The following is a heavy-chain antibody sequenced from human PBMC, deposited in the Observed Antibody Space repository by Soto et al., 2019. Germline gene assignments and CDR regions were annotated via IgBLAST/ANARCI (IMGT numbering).Heavy chain of an antibody. Sequence: QVHLVQSGAEVKKPGASVKVSCKASGYTFTSYGITWVRQAPGQGLEWMGWISAHNGNTDYAQKLQGRVIVTRDTSTTTTYMELTSLRSDDTAVYYCARGRYGDYWGQGAPVTVSP. CDR2: ISAHNGNT. J-gene: IGHJ4*02. D-gene: IGHD1-1*01. V-gene: IGHV1-18*01. CDR3: ARGRYGDY. CDR1: GYTFTSYG.